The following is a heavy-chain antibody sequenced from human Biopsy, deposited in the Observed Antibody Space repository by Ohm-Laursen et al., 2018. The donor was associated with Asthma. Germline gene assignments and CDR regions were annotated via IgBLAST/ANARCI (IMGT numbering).Heavy chain of an antibody. D-gene: IGHD5-24*01. CDR3: ARVKDGYNFDY. CDR1: GGSVSTGSYY. J-gene: IGHJ4*02. Sequence: TLSLTCTASGGSVSTGSYYWSWIRQPPGKGLEWIGYIYHSGSTYYNPSLKSRVTISVDRSKNQFSLKLSSVTAADTAVYYCARVKDGYNFDYWGQGTLVTVSS. CDR2: IYHSGST. V-gene: IGHV4-30-2*01.